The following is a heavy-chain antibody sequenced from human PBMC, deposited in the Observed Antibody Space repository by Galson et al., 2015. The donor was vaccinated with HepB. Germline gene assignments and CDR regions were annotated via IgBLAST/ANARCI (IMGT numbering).Heavy chain of an antibody. Sequence: SLRLSCAASGFTLSSYAMHWVRQAPGQGLEWVAVTSSDVSDKYYGDSVKGRFTISRDNSKSTLYLQMNSLRPEDTAVCYCARAPVATINYYFYLEVWGKGTTVTVSS. J-gene: IGHJ6*03. CDR3: ARAPVATINYYFYLEV. CDR2: TSSDVSDK. D-gene: IGHD5-12*01. V-gene: IGHV3-30*03. CDR1: GFTLSSYA.